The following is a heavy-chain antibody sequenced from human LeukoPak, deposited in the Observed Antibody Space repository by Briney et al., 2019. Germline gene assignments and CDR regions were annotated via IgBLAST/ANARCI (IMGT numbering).Heavy chain of an antibody. CDR3: ARADNGSGSYAFDI. D-gene: IGHD3-10*01. CDR2: IWHGQKKE. Sequence: GGSLRLSCAASGFTFSKYGTHWVRQAPGKGLEWVAVIWHGQKKEYYADSAKGRFTISRDNSKNTLDLQMRSLRAEDTAVYYCARADNGSGSYAFDIWGQGTRVTVSS. CDR1: GFTFSKYG. V-gene: IGHV3-33*08. J-gene: IGHJ3*02.